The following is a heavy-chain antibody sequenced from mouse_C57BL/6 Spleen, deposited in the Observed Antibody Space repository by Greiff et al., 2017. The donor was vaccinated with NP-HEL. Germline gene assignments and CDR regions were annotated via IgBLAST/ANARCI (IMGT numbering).Heavy chain of an antibody. D-gene: IGHD1-1*01. V-gene: IGHV1-9*01. CDR3: AFITTVVAPSYWYFDV. Sequence: VKLVESGAELMKPGASVKLSCKATGYTFTGYWIEWVKQRPGHGLEWIGEILPGSGSTNYNEKFKGKATFTADTSSNTAYMQLSSLTTEDSAIYYCAFITTVVAPSYWYFDVWGTGTTVTVSS. CDR2: ILPGSGST. J-gene: IGHJ1*03. CDR1: GYTFTGYW.